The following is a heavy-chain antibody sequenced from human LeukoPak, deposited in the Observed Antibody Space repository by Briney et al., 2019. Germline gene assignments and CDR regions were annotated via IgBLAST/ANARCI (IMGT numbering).Heavy chain of an antibody. D-gene: IGHD4-17*01. CDR1: GFTFSSYA. CDR3: AKDKGSGDYYFDY. V-gene: IGHV3-30*02. Sequence: GGSLRLSCAASGFTFSSYAMSWVRQAPGKGLEWVAFIRYDGSNKYYADSVKGRFTISRGNSKNTLYLQMNSLRAEDTAVYYCAKDKGSGDYYFDYWGQGTLVTVSS. J-gene: IGHJ4*02. CDR2: IRYDGSNK.